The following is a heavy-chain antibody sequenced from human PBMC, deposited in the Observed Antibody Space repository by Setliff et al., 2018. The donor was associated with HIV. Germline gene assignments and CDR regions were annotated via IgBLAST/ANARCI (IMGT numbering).Heavy chain of an antibody. CDR2: IYYSGST. D-gene: IGHD6-19*01. Sequence: SETLSLTCTVSGGSVSSGSYYWSWIRQPPGKGLEWIGYIYYSGSTNYNPSLKSRVTISVDTSKNQFSLKLSSVTAADTAVYCCARGTYAYSSGWYVDYWGQGTLVTVSS. J-gene: IGHJ4*02. CDR3: ARGTYAYSSGWYVDY. CDR1: GGSVSSGSYY. V-gene: IGHV4-61*01.